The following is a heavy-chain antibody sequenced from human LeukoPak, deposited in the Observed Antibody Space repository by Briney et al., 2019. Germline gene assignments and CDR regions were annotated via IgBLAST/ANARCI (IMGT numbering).Heavy chain of an antibody. CDR3: AKVYSSSWYGDY. CDR1: GFTLSSYG. V-gene: IGHV3-30*18. J-gene: IGHJ4*02. D-gene: IGHD6-13*01. CDR2: ISYDGSNK. Sequence: GGSLRLSCAASGFTLSSYGMHWVRQAPGKGLEWVAVISYDGSNKYYADSVKGRFTISRDNSKNTLYLQMNSLRAEDTAVYYCAKVYSSSWYGDYWGQGTLVTVSS.